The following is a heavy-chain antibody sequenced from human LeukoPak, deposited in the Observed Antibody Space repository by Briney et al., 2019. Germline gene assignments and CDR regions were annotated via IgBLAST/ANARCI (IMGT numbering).Heavy chain of an antibody. D-gene: IGHD2-2*01. CDR3: AKAGVVVPAD. J-gene: IGHJ4*02. CDR2: ISYDGSNK. Sequence: TGGSLRLSCAASGFTFSSYGMHWVRQAPGKGLEWVAVISYDGSNKYYADSVKGRFTISRDNSKNTLHLQMNSLRAEDTAVYYCAKAGVVVPADWGQGTLVTVSS. V-gene: IGHV3-30*18. CDR1: GFTFSSYG.